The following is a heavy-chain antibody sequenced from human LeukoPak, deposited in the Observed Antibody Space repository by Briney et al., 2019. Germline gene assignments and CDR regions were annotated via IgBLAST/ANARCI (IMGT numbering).Heavy chain of an antibody. D-gene: IGHD3-3*01. Sequence: GGSLRLSCAASGFTFSSYAMSWVRQAPGKGLEWVSAISGSGGSTYYADSVKGRFTISRDNSKNTLYLQMNSLRAEDTAVYYCAKANRAYYDFWSGQRQLGGMDVWGQGTTVTVSS. CDR2: ISGSGGST. CDR3: AKANRAYYDFWSGQRQLGGMDV. J-gene: IGHJ6*02. V-gene: IGHV3-23*01. CDR1: GFTFSSYA.